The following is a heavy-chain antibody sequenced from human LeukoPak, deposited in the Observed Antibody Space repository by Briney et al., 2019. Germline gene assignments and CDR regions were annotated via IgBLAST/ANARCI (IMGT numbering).Heavy chain of an antibody. J-gene: IGHJ4*02. CDR3: ATGGYSGSLWYFDY. Sequence: ASVKVSCKASGYTFTDYYMHWVQQAPGKGLEWMGRVDPEDGETIYAEKFQGRVTITADTSTDTAYMELSSLRSEDTAVYYCATGGYSGSLWYFDYWGQGTLVTVSS. CDR1: GYTFTDYY. CDR2: VDPEDGET. D-gene: IGHD1-26*01. V-gene: IGHV1-69-2*01.